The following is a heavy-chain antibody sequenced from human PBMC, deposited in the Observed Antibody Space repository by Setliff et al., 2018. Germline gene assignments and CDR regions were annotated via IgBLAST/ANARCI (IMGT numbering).Heavy chain of an antibody. J-gene: IGHJ5*01. V-gene: IGHV1-69*13. CDR2: IIPILGAT. CDR1: GYTLSNSI. D-gene: IGHD3-16*01. Sequence: SVKVSCKASGYTLSNSILSWVRQAPGQGLEWVGRIIPILGATNYAQNFQGRVTMTADESTSTGYMELRSLRSDDTAVYYCARELRSPYWHLDSWGQGTQVTVSS. CDR3: ARELRSPYWHLDS.